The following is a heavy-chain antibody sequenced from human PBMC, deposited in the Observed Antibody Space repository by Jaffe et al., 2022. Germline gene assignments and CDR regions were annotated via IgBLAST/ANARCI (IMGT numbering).Heavy chain of an antibody. V-gene: IGHV4-61*02. CDR1: GGSISDGSYY. J-gene: IGHJ5*02. Sequence: QVQLQESGPGLVKPSQTLSLTCTVSGGSISDGSYYWTWIRQPAGKGLEWIGRIYTSGNTNYNPSLKSRVTIFVDTSKNQFSLKLSSVTAADTAVYYCARSVDYSSSWYVPNWFDPWGQGTLVSVSS. D-gene: IGHD6-13*01. CDR3: ARSVDYSSSWYVPNWFDP. CDR2: IYTSGNT.